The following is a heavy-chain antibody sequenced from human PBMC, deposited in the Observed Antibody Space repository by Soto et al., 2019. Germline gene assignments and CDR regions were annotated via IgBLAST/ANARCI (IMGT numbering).Heavy chain of an antibody. CDR2: INPNSGGT. D-gene: IGHD2-15*01. J-gene: IGHJ4*02. V-gene: IGHV1-2*04. CDR1: GYTFTGYY. CDR3: ARAALEYCSGGSCVSSGFDY. Sequence: ASVKVSCKASGYTFTGYYMHWVRQAPGQGLEWMGWINPNSGGTNYAQKFQGWVTMTRDTSISTAYMELSRLRSDDTAVYYCARAALEYCSGGSCVSSGFDYWGQGTLVTVSS.